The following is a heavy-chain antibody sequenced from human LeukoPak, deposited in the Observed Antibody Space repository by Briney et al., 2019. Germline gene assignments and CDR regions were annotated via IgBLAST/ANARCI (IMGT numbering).Heavy chain of an antibody. Sequence: SETLSLTCAVYGGSFSGYYWSWIRQPPGKELEWIGEINHSGSTNYNPSLKSRVTISVDTSKNQFSLKLSAVTAADTAVYYCARGRTTPLGATTDYWGQGTLVTVSS. V-gene: IGHV4-34*01. CDR3: ARGRTTPLGATTDY. CDR1: GGSFSGYY. CDR2: INHSGST. D-gene: IGHD1-26*01. J-gene: IGHJ4*02.